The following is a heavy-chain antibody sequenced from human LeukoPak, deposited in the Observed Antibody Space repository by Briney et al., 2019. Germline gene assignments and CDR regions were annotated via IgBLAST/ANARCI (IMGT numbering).Heavy chain of an antibody. CDR2: IYYSGST. V-gene: IGHV4-59*12. CDR1: GGSISSYF. Sequence: PSETLSLTCSVSGGSISSYFWNWIRQPPGKGLEWIGYIYYSGSTNYNPSLKNRVTISVDTSKNQFSLKLSSVTAADTAVYYCARDGGYGSGSYYNGFDYWGQGTLVTVSS. CDR3: ARDGGYGSGSYYNGFDY. D-gene: IGHD3-10*01. J-gene: IGHJ4*02.